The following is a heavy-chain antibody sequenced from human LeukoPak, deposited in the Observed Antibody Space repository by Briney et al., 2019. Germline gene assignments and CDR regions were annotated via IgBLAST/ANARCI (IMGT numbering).Heavy chain of an antibody. J-gene: IGHJ5*02. CDR1: GFTFSSHG. Sequence: GGSVRLSCAASGFTFSSHGINWVRQAPGKGLEWVSGISPSGSISYYADSVKGRFTISRDNSKNTVSLQMNSLRAEDTALYYCARDLDWGAFDAWGQGTLVTVSS. V-gene: IGHV3-23*01. CDR2: ISPSGSIS. CDR3: ARDLDWGAFDA. D-gene: IGHD3-9*01.